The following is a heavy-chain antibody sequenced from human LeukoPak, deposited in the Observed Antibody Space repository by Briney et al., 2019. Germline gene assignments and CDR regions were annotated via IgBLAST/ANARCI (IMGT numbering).Heavy chain of an antibody. CDR3: LKGSEGIAAARSHGMDV. V-gene: IGHV3-64D*06. D-gene: IGHD6-13*01. J-gene: IGHJ6*02. CDR2: ISSNGGST. CDR1: GFTFSSYA. Sequence: GGSLRLSCSASGFTFSSYAMHWVRQAPGKGLEYVSAISSNGGSTYYADSVKGRFTISRDNSKNTLYLQMSSLRAEDTAVYYCLKGSEGIAAARSHGMDVWGQGTTVTVSS.